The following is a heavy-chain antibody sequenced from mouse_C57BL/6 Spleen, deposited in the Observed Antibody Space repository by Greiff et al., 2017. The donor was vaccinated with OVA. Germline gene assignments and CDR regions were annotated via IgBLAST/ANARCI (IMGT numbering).Heavy chain of an antibody. V-gene: IGHV1-22*01. J-gene: IGHJ2*01. Sequence: VHVKQSGPELVKPGASVKMSCKASGYTFTDYNMHWVKQSHGKSLEWIGYINPNNGGTSYNQKFKGKATLTVNKSSSTAYMELRSLTSEDSAVYYCAREITTVVAPFDYWGQGTTLTVSS. D-gene: IGHD1-1*01. CDR3: AREITTVVAPFDY. CDR2: INPNNGGT. CDR1: GYTFTDYN.